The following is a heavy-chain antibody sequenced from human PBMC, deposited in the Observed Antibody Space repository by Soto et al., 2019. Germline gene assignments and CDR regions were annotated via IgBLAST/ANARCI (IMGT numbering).Heavy chain of an antibody. CDR2: ISASGGST. Sequence: EVQLLESGEGLVQPGGSLRLSCAASGFTFSSYAMSWVRQAPGKGLEWVSAISASGGSTYYADSVKGRFTISRDNSKNTLYLQMSSLRAEDTAMYYCAKPLPYCSGGSCYSNLDYWGQGTLVTVSS. V-gene: IGHV3-23*01. CDR1: GFTFSSYA. J-gene: IGHJ4*02. D-gene: IGHD2-15*01. CDR3: AKPLPYCSGGSCYSNLDY.